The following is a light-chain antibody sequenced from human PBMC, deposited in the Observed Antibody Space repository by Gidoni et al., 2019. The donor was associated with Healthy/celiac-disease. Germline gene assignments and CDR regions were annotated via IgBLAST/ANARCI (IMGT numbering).Light chain of an antibody. CDR1: QSISSS. CDR3: QQRYSTPLT. V-gene: IGKV1-39*01. Sequence: DIQMPKSPSSLSASVGDRVTITCRASQSISSSLNWYQQKPGKAPTLLIYAASSLPSGVPSTFSGSRAWTDFSLTISSRQPEDFATYYCQQRYSTPLTFGGGTKVEIK. J-gene: IGKJ4*01. CDR2: AAS.